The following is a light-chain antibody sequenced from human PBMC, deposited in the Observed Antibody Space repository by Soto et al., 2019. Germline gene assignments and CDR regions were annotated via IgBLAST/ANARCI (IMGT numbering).Light chain of an antibody. J-gene: IGLJ2*01. CDR1: SSNIGSNA. Sequence: QSVLTQPPSSSGTPGQRVTISCSGSSSNIGSNAVYWYQQLPGTAPTLLIYSNNQRPSGVPDRFSGSKSGTSASLAISGRQSEDEADYYCAAWDVRLNDVVFGGGTKLTVL. CDR2: SNN. V-gene: IGLV1-44*01. CDR3: AAWDVRLNDVV.